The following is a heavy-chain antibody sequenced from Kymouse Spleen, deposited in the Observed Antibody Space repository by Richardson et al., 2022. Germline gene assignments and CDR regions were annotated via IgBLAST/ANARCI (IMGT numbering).Heavy chain of an antibody. Sequence: QVQLQQWGAGLLKPSETLSLTCAVYGGSFSGYYWSWIRQPPGKGLEWIGEINHSGSTNYNPSLKSRVTISVDTSKNQFSLKLSSVTAADTAVYYCARRRYDILTGYKDYYGMDVWGQGTTVTVSS. J-gene: IGHJ6*02. CDR2: INHSGST. V-gene: IGHV4-34*01. CDR3: ARRRYDILTGYKDYYGMDV. D-gene: IGHD3-9*01. CDR1: GGSFSGYY.